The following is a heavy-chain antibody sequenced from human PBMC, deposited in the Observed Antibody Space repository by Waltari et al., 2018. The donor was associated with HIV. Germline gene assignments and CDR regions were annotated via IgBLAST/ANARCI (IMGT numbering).Heavy chain of an antibody. Sequence: QVQLVESGGGVVQPGGSRRLSCAASEFTFSHYGMHWVRQVPGKGLEWVASIRYDGSDTYYEESMKGRFTISRDNSKNTLYLQMNSLRSEDTAVYYCARSSGGGTSGWFRWGQGTLVTVSS. CDR1: EFTFSHYG. J-gene: IGHJ4*02. V-gene: IGHV3-30*02. CDR3: ARSSGGGTSGWFR. D-gene: IGHD6-19*01. CDR2: IRYDGSDT.